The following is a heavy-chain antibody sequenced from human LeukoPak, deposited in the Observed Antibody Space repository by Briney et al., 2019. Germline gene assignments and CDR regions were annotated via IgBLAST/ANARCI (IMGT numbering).Heavy chain of an antibody. V-gene: IGHV1-18*01. D-gene: IGHD5-12*01. J-gene: IGHJ6*02. CDR3: ARALAPIWGYDTYGMGV. CDR1: GYTFTSYG. Sequence: ASVKVSCKASGYTFTSYGISWVRQAPGQGLEWMGWVSAYNGNTNYAQKLQGRVTMTTDTSTSTAYMELRSLRSDDTAVYYCARALAPIWGYDTYGMGVWGQGTTVTVSS. CDR2: VSAYNGNT.